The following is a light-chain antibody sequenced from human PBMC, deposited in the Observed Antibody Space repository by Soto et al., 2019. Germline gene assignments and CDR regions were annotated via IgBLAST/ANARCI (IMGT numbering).Light chain of an antibody. CDR2: INS. Sequence: LTQPPSASGTPGQRVTISCSGSTSNIGSNTVNWYQLLPGTAPKLLIYINSQRPSGVPDRFSGSKSGTSASLAISGLQSEDEADYCCAAWDDSLNGYVFGTGTKVTVL. J-gene: IGLJ1*01. V-gene: IGLV1-44*01. CDR3: AAWDDSLNGYV. CDR1: TSNIGSNT.